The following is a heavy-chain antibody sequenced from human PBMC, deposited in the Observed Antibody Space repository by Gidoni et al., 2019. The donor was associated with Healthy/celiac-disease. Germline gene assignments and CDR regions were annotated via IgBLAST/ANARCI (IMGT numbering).Heavy chain of an antibody. D-gene: IGHD4-17*01. V-gene: IGHV1-69*01. CDR2: IIPIFGTA. J-gene: IGHJ6*03. CDR3: ARGTDYGEGGRYYYYMDV. Sequence: QVQLVQSGAEVKKPGSSVKVSCKASGGTFSSYAISRVRQAPGQGLEWMGGIIPIFGTANYAQKFQGRVTITADESTSTAYMELSSLRSEDTAVYYCARGTDYGEGGRYYYYMDVWGKGTTVTVSS. CDR1: GGTFSSYA.